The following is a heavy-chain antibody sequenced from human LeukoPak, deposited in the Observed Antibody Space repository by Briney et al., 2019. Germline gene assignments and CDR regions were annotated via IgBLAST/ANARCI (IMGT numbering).Heavy chain of an antibody. Sequence: ASVKVSCKASGYTFTSYDISWVRQAPGQGLEWMGWISAYNGNTNYAQKLQGRVTMTTDTSTSTAYMELRSLRSDDTAVYYCATRVNYYDSSGYYGFGAFDIWGQGTMVTVSS. D-gene: IGHD3-22*01. CDR2: ISAYNGNT. CDR1: GYTFTSYD. J-gene: IGHJ3*02. V-gene: IGHV1-18*01. CDR3: ATRVNYYDSSGYYGFGAFDI.